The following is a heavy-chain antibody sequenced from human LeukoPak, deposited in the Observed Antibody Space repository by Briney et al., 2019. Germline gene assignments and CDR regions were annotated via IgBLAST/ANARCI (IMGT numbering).Heavy chain of an antibody. CDR1: GDSVSSNSAA. J-gene: IGHJ3*02. V-gene: IGHV6-1*01. CDR2: TYYSTKWNN. Sequence: SQTLSLTYAISGDSVSSNSAAWNWIRQSPSRGLEWLGTTYYSTKWNNEYAVSVNSPIANNTDTSKNQFSLQLNSVSPEDTAVYYSARFKAAGVDGFDIWGQGTMVTVSS. D-gene: IGHD6-13*01. CDR3: ARFKAAGVDGFDI.